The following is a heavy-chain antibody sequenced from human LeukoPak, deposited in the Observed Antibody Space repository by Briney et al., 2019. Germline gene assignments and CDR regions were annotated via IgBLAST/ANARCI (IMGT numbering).Heavy chain of an antibody. J-gene: IGHJ4*02. D-gene: IGHD3-16*02. Sequence: GGSLRLSCAASGFPFSSYDMNWVRQAPGKGLEWVAVIWYDGSNKNYADSVKGRFTISRDNSKNTLYLQMNSLRAEDTAVYYCARDVIPSSAPSYYFDYWGQGTLVTVSS. CDR1: GFPFSSYD. V-gene: IGHV3-33*08. CDR3: ARDVIPSSAPSYYFDY. CDR2: IWYDGSNK.